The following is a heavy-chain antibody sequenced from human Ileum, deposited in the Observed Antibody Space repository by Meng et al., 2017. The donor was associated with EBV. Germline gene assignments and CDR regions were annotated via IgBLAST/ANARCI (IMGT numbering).Heavy chain of an antibody. Sequence: QVQLGESGAGVKKPGASVKVSCKASGYTFTSYAMHWVRQAPGQRLEWMGWINAGNGNTKYSQKFQGRVTITRDTSASTAYMELSSLRSEDTAVYYCARDIPSINYFDYWGQGTLVTVSS. V-gene: IGHV1-3*01. J-gene: IGHJ4*02. CDR2: INAGNGNT. D-gene: IGHD2-21*01. CDR1: GYTFTSYA. CDR3: ARDIPSINYFDY.